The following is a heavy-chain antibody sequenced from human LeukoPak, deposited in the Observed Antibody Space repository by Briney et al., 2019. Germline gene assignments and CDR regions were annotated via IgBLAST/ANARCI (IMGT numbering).Heavy chain of an antibody. CDR3: AKDRLKYSSGWYIWFD. D-gene: IGHD6-19*01. CDR2: ISGSGGST. Sequence: GGSLRLSCAASGFTFSSYAMSWVRQAPGKGLEWVSAISGSGGSTYYADSVKGRFTISRDNSKNTLYLQMNSLRAEDTAVYYCAKDRLKYSSGWYIWFDWGQGTLVTVSS. CDR1: GFTFSSYA. V-gene: IGHV3-23*01. J-gene: IGHJ4*02.